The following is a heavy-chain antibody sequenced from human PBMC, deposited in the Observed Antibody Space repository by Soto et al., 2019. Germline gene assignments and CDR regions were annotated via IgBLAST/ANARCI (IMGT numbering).Heavy chain of an antibody. J-gene: IGHJ4*02. Sequence: EVQLLDSGGGLVQPGGSLRLSCVASGFTFSDYAMSWVRQAPGKGLEWVSTISGGGLTTYDADSVKGRFTISRDNSQNTLFLQMNSLRVEDTALYYFARRRRCSTTSCYSDYWGQGTAVTVST. D-gene: IGHD2-2*01. CDR2: ISGGGLTT. V-gene: IGHV3-23*01. CDR1: GFTFSDYA. CDR3: ARRRRCSTTSCYSDY.